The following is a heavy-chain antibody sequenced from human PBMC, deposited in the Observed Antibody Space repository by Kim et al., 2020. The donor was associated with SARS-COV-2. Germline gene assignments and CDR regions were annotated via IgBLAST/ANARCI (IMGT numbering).Heavy chain of an antibody. CDR2: IWYDGSNK. CDR3: ARDSYCSSTSCFIARYMDV. D-gene: IGHD2-2*01. CDR1: GFTFSSYG. V-gene: IGHV3-33*01. J-gene: IGHJ6*03. Sequence: GGSLRLSCAASGFTFSSYGMHWVRQSPGKGLEWGAVIWYDGSNKYYADSVKGRFTISRDNSKNTLYLQMNSLRAEDTAVYYCARDSYCSSTSCFIARYMDVWGKGTTVTVSS.